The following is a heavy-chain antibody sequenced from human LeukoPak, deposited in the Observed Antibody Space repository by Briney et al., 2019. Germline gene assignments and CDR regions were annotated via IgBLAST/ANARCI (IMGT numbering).Heavy chain of an antibody. CDR1: GGTFSSYA. CDR3: ASRTVAGIFDY. V-gene: IGHV1-8*02. Sequence: ASVKVSCKASGGTFSSYAISWVRQAPGQGLEWMGWMNPNSGNTGYAQKFQGRVTMTRNTSISTAYMELSSLRSEDTAVYYCASRTVAGIFDYWGQGTLVTVSS. D-gene: IGHD6-19*01. J-gene: IGHJ4*02. CDR2: MNPNSGNT.